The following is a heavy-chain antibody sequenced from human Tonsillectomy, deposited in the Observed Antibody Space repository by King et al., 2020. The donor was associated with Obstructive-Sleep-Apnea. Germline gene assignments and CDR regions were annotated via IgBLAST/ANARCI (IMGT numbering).Heavy chain of an antibody. Sequence: VQLQQWGAGLLKPSETLSLTCAVYGGSFSGYYWSWIRQPPGKGLEWIGEINHSGSTNYNPSLKSRVTISVDTSKNQFSLKLSSVTAADTAVYYCARGRRGYSFNWGQGTLVTVSS. J-gene: IGHJ4*02. CDR3: ARGRRGYSFN. D-gene: IGHD5-12*01. CDR1: GGSFSGYY. CDR2: INHSGST. V-gene: IGHV4-34*01.